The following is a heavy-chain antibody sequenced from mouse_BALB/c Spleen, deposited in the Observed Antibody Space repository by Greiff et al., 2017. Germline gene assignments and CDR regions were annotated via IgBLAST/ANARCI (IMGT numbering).Heavy chain of an antibody. CDR2: IDPSDSYT. CDR1: GYTFTSYW. J-gene: IGHJ2*01. V-gene: IGHV1-69*02. Sequence: QVQLQQSGAELVKPGASVKLSCKASGYTFTSYWMHWVKQRPGQGLEWIGEIDPSDSYTNYNQKFKDKAILTVDKSSSTAYMQLSSLTSEDSAVYYCARGNDGYGYWGQGTTLTVSS. D-gene: IGHD2-3*01. CDR3: ARGNDGYGY.